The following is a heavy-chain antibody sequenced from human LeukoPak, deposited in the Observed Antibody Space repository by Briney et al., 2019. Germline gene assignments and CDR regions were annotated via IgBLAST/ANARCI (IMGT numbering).Heavy chain of an antibody. V-gene: IGHV3-21*01. Sequence: GGSLRLSCAASGFTFSSYSMNWVRQAPGKGLEWVSSISSSSSYIYYADSVKGRFTISRDNSKNTLYLQINSLRPEDTAVYYCARDSSGMDVWGQGTTVTVSS. CDR1: GFTFSSYS. J-gene: IGHJ6*02. CDR2: ISSSSSYI. CDR3: ARDSSGMDV.